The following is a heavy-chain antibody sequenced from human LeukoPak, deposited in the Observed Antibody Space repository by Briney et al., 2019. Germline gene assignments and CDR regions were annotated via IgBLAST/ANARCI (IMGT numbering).Heavy chain of an antibody. J-gene: IGHJ4*02. V-gene: IGHV3-33*06. CDR2: IWYDGNNK. Sequence: GGSLRLSCVVSGFTFNSYGMHWVRQAPGKGLDWIAVIWYDGNNKYYADSVKGRFTISRDNSKNTLYLQLNSLRAEDTAVYYCAKDAGVGSGYAYFDYWGQGTQVTVSS. CDR3: AKDAGVGSGYAYFDY. CDR1: GFTFNSYG. D-gene: IGHD5-12*01.